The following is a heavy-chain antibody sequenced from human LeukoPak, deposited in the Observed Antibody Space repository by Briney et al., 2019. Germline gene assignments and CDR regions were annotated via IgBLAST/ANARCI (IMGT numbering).Heavy chain of an antibody. D-gene: IGHD2/OR15-2a*01. CDR3: AKDFISTY. V-gene: IGHV3-23*01. CDR1: GFTFSSYA. Sequence: GGSLRLSCAASGFTFSSYAMIWVRQAPGKGREGVSAISNSGDSTYNADSVKDRFTISRDNSKNTLYLQMNSLRDEDTAVYYCAKDFISTYWGQGTLVTVSS. J-gene: IGHJ4*02. CDR2: ISNSGDST.